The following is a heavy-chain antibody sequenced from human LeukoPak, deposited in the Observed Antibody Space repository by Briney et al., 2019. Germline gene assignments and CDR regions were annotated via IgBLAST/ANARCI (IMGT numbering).Heavy chain of an antibody. CDR3: ARAATLVKAFDI. CDR2: IIPIFGTA. CDR1: GGTFSSYA. J-gene: IGHJ3*02. V-gene: IGHV1-69*06. Sequence: SVKVSCKASGGTFSSYAISWVRQAPGQGLEWMGGIIPIFGTANYAQKFQGRVTITADKSTSTAYMELSSLRSEDTAVYYCARAATLVKAFDIWGQGTMVTVSS. D-gene: IGHD1-26*01.